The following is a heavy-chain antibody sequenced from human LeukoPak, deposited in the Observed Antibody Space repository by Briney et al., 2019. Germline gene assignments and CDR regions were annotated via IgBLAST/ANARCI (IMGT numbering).Heavy chain of an antibody. V-gene: IGHV3-30*18. Sequence: PGRSLRLSCAASGFTFNMYGMHWVRQAPGKGLEWVAGISNDGSTKDSADSVKGRFTISRDSSKKSMFLQMNSLRAEDTAVYYCAKAAYCTSTSCHFSGYAQRPLDSWGQGTLVTVSS. J-gene: IGHJ4*02. CDR2: ISNDGSTK. CDR1: GFTFNMYG. D-gene: IGHD2-2*01. CDR3: AKAAYCTSTSCHFSGYAQRPLDS.